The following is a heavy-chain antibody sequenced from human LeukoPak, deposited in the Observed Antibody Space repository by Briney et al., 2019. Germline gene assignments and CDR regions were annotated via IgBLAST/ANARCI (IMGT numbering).Heavy chain of an antibody. CDR1: GGSFSGYY. D-gene: IGHD6-13*01. CDR2: INHSGST. J-gene: IGHJ4*02. CDR3: AGGRGPGIAAAGTGGTYFDY. V-gene: IGHV4-34*01. Sequence: PSETLSLTCAVYGGSFSGYYWSWIRQPPGKGLEWIGEINHSGSTNYNPSLKSRVTISVEASKNQFSLKLSSVTAAETAVYYCAGGRGPGIAAAGTGGTYFDYWGQGTLVTVSS.